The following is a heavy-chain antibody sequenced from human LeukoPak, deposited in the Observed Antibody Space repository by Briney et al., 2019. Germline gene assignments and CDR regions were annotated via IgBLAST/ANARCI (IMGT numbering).Heavy chain of an antibody. Sequence: GGSLRLSCAASGFSISSYWMHWVRQVPGKGLVWASRISPDGSTTGYADSVKGRFTASRDNARNTLYLQINSLRAEDSAVYYCARALKMTTVLYYYYYGMDVWGQGTTVTVSS. D-gene: IGHD4-17*01. V-gene: IGHV3-74*01. CDR3: ARALKMTTVLYYYYYGMDV. CDR2: ISPDGSTT. CDR1: GFSISSYW. J-gene: IGHJ6*02.